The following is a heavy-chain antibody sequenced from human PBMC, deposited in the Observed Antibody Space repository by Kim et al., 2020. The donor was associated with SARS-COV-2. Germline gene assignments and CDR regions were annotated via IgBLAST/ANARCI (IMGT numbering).Heavy chain of an antibody. CDR1: GYTFTSYG. Sequence: ASVKVSCKASGYTFTSYGISWVRQAPGQGLEWMGWISAYNGNTNYAQKLQGRVTMTTDTSTSTAYMELRSLRSDDTAVYYCARALGDYGDYGGGWFDPWGQGTLVTVSS. V-gene: IGHV1-18*04. CDR3: ARALGDYGDYGGGWFDP. D-gene: IGHD4-17*01. CDR2: ISAYNGNT. J-gene: IGHJ5*02.